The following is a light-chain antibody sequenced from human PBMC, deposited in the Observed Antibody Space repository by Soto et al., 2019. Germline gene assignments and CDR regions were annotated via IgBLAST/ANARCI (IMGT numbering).Light chain of an antibody. V-gene: IGLV2-14*03. CDR3: SSYTSTATAI. J-gene: IGLJ2*01. Sequence: QSVLTQPASVSGSPGQSITIACTGSSSDIGGYNFVSWYQQHPGKAPKLLIYDVIKRPSGISSRFAGSKSGNTASLTISGLRAEDEADDYCSSYTSTATAIFGGGTKLTVL. CDR1: SSDIGGYNF. CDR2: DVI.